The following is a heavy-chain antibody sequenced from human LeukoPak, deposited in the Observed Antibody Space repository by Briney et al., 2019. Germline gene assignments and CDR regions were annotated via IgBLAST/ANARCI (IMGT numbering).Heavy chain of an antibody. D-gene: IGHD1-1*01. V-gene: IGHV3-30*02. J-gene: IGHJ3*02. Sequence: PGGSLRLSCAASGFTFSIYGMHWVRQAPGKGLEWVAFIRHDESNNYYADSVKGRLTISRDTSNNTLYLRLNSLRAEDTAVYYCAKDRWATQTTYDAFDIWGQGTMVTVSS. CDR3: AKDRWATQTTYDAFDI. CDR2: IRHDESNN. CDR1: GFTFSIYG.